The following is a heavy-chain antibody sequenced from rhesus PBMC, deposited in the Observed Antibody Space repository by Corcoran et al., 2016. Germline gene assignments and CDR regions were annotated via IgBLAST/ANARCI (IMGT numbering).Heavy chain of an antibody. Sequence: QVQLQESGPGVVKPSETLSLTCAVSGGSISGYYLWSWIRQPPGKGLEWIVYIYGGSGSTSYNPSLQSLVISSIDTSKNQFSLKLSAVTAADTAVYYCARDFSSWSFFDYWGLGVLVTVSS. D-gene: IGHD6-13*01. CDR1: GGSISGYYL. V-gene: IGHV4S7*01. CDR2: IYGGSGST. J-gene: IGHJ4*01. CDR3: ARDFSSWSFFDY.